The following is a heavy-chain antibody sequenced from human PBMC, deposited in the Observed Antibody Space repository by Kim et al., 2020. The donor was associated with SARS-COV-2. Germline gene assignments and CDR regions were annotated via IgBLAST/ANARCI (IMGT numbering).Heavy chain of an antibody. D-gene: IGHD2-2*01. Sequence: ASVKVSCKVSGYTLTELSMHWVRQAPGKGLEWMGGFDPEDGETIYAQKFQGRVTMTEDTSTDTAYMELSSLRSEDTAVYYCATDRGHCSSTSCRMDWYFDLWGRGTLVTVSS. CDR2: FDPEDGET. CDR1: GYTLTELS. V-gene: IGHV1-24*01. CDR3: ATDRGHCSSTSCRMDWYFDL. J-gene: IGHJ2*01.